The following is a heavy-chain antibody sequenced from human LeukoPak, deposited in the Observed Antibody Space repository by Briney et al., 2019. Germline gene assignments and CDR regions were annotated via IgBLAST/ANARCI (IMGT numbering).Heavy chain of an antibody. D-gene: IGHD3-22*01. CDR3: AKVSYDSSGYYYLGAFDY. J-gene: IGHJ4*02. Sequence: GGSLRLSCAASGFTFSSYAMSWVRQAPGKGLEWVSYISGSGGSTYYADSVKGRFTISRDNSKNTLYLQMNSLRAEDTAVYYCAKVSYDSSGYYYLGAFDYWGQGTLVTVSS. V-gene: IGHV3-23*01. CDR2: ISGSGGST. CDR1: GFTFSSYA.